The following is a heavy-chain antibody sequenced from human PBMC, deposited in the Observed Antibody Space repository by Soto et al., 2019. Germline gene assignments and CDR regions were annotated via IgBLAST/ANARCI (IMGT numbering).Heavy chain of an antibody. D-gene: IGHD3-22*01. CDR3: ARGRWTYYYDSSGYYSGWFDP. CDR2: INHSGST. CDR1: GGSFSGYY. J-gene: IGHJ5*02. Sequence: SETLSLTCAVYGGSFSGYYWSWIRQPPGKGLEWIGEINHSGSTNYNPSLKSRVTISVDTSKNQFSLKLSSVTAADTAVYYCARGRWTYYYDSSGYYSGWFDPWGQGTLVTVSS. V-gene: IGHV4-34*01.